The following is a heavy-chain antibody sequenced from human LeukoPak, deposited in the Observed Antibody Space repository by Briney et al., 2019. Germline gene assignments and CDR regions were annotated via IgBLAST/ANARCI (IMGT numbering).Heavy chain of an antibody. D-gene: IGHD1-14*01. CDR1: GGSISSSSYY. J-gene: IGHJ5*02. CDR3: ARHTGPGHATSWFDP. Sequence: SETLSLTCTVSGGSISSSSYYWGWIRQPPGKGLEWIGSIYYSGSTYYNPSLKSQVTISVDTSKNQFSLKLSSVTAADTAVYYCARHTGPGHATSWFDPWGQGTLVTVSS. CDR2: IYYSGST. V-gene: IGHV4-39*01.